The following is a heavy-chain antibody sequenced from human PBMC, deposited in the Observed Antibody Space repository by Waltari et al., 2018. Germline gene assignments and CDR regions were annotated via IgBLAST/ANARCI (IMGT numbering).Heavy chain of an antibody. D-gene: IGHD2-15*01. CDR2: IIPIFGTA. Sequence: QVQLVQSGAEVKKPGSSVKVSCKASGGTFSSYAIIWVRQAPGKGLEWMGGIIPIFGTANYAQKFQGRVTITADESTSTAYMELSSLRSEDTAVYYCAGDCSGGSCDEDYAKPWGMDVWGQGTTVTVSS. V-gene: IGHV1-69*01. CDR3: AGDCSGGSCDEDYAKPWGMDV. CDR1: GGTFSSYA. J-gene: IGHJ6*02.